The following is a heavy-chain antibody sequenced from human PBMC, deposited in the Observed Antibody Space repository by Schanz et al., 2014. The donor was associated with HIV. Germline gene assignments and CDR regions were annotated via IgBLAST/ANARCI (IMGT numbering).Heavy chain of an antibody. J-gene: IGHJ4*02. CDR3: ARGDAALGDY. Sequence: VQLVESGGGVVQPGRSLRLSCAPSGFTFRNYGMHWVPQAPGKGLEWDAHITGPGDTMYYADSGKGRFTISRDDAKSSLFLQMNSLRAEDTAVYYCARGDAALGDYWGQGTLVTVSS. D-gene: IGHD5-18*01. CDR1: GFTFRNYG. CDR2: ITGPGDTM. V-gene: IGHV3-48*04.